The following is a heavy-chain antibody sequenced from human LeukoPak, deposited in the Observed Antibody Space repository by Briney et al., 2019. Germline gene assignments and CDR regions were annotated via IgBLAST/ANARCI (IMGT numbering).Heavy chain of an antibody. CDR2: IYTSGST. V-gene: IGHV4-4*07. CDR1: GGSISSYY. J-gene: IGHJ6*02. Sequence: SETLSLTCTVPGGSISSYYWSWIRQPARKGLEWIGRIYTSGSTNYNPSLKSRVTMSVGTSKNQFSLKLSSVTAADTAVYYCARDVAIDFWSGYALGYYYGMDVWGQGTTVTVSS. D-gene: IGHD3-3*01. CDR3: ARDVAIDFWSGYALGYYYGMDV.